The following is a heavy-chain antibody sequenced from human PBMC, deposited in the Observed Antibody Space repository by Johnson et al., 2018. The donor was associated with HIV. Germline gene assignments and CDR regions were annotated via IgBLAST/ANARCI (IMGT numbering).Heavy chain of an antibody. CDR1: GFTFSSYW. D-gene: IGHD6-19*01. CDR3: ARDAVAAANAFGI. CDR2: IKQDGSEK. V-gene: IGHV3-7*01. Sequence: VQLVESGGGLVQPGGSLRLSCAASGFTFSSYWMSWVRQAPGKGLEWVANIKQDGSEKYYVDSVKGRFTISRDNAKNSLYLQMNSMRAEDTAVYYCARDAVAAANAFGIWGQGTMVTVSS. J-gene: IGHJ3*02.